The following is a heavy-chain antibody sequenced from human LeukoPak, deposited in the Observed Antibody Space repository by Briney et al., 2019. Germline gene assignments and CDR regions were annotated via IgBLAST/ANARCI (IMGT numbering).Heavy chain of an antibody. J-gene: IGHJ4*02. CDR3: TTGMTKYSSGLDY. Sequence: GGSLRLSCAASGFTFSDYYMTWIRQAPGKGLEWVGRIKTKTDGGTTDYAAPVKGRFTISRDDSKNTLYLQMNSLKTEDTAVYYCTTGMTKYSSGLDYWGQGTLITVSS. CDR2: IKTKTDGGTT. CDR1: GFTFSDYY. D-gene: IGHD6-19*01. V-gene: IGHV3-15*01.